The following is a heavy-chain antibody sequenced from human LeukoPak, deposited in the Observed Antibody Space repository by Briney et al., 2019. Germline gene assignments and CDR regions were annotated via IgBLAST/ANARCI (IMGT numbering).Heavy chain of an antibody. D-gene: IGHD6-19*01. CDR1: GGSISSSSYY. Sequence: SETLSLTCTVSGGSISSSSYYWGWIRQPPGKGLEWIGSIYYSGSTYYNPSLKSRVTISVDTSKNQFSLKLSSVTAADTAVYYCAREGYSSGWYYFDYWGQGTLVTVSS. J-gene: IGHJ4*02. CDR3: AREGYSSGWYYFDY. V-gene: IGHV4-39*07. CDR2: IYYSGST.